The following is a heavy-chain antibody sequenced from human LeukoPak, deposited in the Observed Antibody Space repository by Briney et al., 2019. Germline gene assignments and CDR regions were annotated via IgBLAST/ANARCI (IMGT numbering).Heavy chain of an antibody. Sequence: ASVKVSCKASGYTFTSYGLTWVRQAPGQGLEWMGWISGYNGNTKYAQKFQGRVTMTTDTSTSTAYMELRSLRSDDTAVYYCARDLFNPAYYYDSSGDSHAFDIWGQGTMVTVSS. CDR1: GYTFTSYG. CDR2: ISGYNGNT. CDR3: ARDLFNPAYYYDSSGDSHAFDI. D-gene: IGHD3-22*01. V-gene: IGHV1-18*01. J-gene: IGHJ3*02.